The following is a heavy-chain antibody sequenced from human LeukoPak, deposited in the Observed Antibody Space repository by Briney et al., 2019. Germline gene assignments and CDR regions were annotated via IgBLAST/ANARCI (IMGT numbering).Heavy chain of an antibody. D-gene: IGHD1-7*01. Sequence: ASVTVSCKASGYTFTSYDINWVRQAPGQAREWMRWMNPNSGNTGYAQTFQGRVTMTRNTSISTAYMELSSLRSEDTAVYYCARGRDWKYADYWGQGTLVTVSS. J-gene: IGHJ4*02. CDR3: ARGRDWKYADY. CDR1: GYTFTSYD. V-gene: IGHV1-8*01. CDR2: MNPNSGNT.